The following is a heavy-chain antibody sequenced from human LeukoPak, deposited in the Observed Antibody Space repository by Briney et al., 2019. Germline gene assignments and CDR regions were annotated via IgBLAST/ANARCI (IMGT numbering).Heavy chain of an antibody. CDR1: GFTFSDYY. J-gene: IGHJ6*02. CDR2: ISSSGSSI. CDR3: ARVMVQGVMNYYYGMDV. D-gene: IGHD3-10*01. Sequence: GGSLRLSCAASGFTFSDYYMSWIRQAPGKGLEWVSYISSSGSSIYYSDSVKGRFTISRDNAKNSLYLQMNSLGAEDTAVYYCARVMVQGVMNYYYGMDVWGQGTTVTVSS. V-gene: IGHV3-11*04.